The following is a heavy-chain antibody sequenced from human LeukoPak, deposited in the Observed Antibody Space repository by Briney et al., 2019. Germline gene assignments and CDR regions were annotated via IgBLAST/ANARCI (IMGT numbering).Heavy chain of an antibody. D-gene: IGHD3-16*01. CDR2: IKGNGFDT. CDR1: GFIFSNYA. Sequence: GGSLRLSCAGSGFIFSNYAMSWVRQAPGKGLEWVSGIKGNGFDTYYADSVKGRFTVSRDNSKYTLSLQMNSLSAEDTAVYYCAKDTGPLMITFGGVVISYFDYWGQGALVTVSS. V-gene: IGHV3-23*01. CDR3: AKDTGPLMITFGGVVISYFDY. J-gene: IGHJ4*02.